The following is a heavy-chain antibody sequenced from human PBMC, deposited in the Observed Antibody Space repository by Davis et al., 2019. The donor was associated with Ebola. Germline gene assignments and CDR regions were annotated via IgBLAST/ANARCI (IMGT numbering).Heavy chain of an antibody. CDR2: IYHSGST. D-gene: IGHD4-23*01. CDR1: GYSISSGSY. J-gene: IGHJ4*02. Sequence: PSETLSLTCAVSGYSISSGSYWGWIRQPPGKGLEWIGNIYHSGSTYYNPSLKSRVTISVDTSKNHFSLKLSSVTAADTAVYYCARESKDDYGGSDTFDYWGQGTLVTVSS. V-gene: IGHV4-38-2*02. CDR3: ARESKDDYGGSDTFDY.